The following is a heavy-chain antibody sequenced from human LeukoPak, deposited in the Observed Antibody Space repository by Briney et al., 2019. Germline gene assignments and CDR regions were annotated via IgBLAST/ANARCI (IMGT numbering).Heavy chain of an antibody. D-gene: IGHD3-10*01. J-gene: IGHJ4*02. Sequence: GASVKVSCKASGYTFTSYGINWVRQATGQGLEWMGWMNPNSGNTGYAQKFQGRVTMTRNTSISTAYMELSSLRSEDTAVYYCARVWTMVQGAGRTPFGYWGQGTLVTVSS. V-gene: IGHV1-8*02. CDR3: ARVWTMVQGAGRTPFGY. CDR1: GYTFTSYG. CDR2: MNPNSGNT.